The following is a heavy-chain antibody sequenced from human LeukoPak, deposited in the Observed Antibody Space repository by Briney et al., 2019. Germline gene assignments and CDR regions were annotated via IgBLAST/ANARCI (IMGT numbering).Heavy chain of an antibody. CDR2: ISYDGSNK. D-gene: IGHD2-2*01. Sequence: GGSLGLSCAASGFTFSGYAMHWVRQAPGKGLEWVAVISYDGSNKYYADSVKGRFTISRDNSKNTLYLQMNSLRAEDTAVYYCARRGQYCNSTSCTGYYYGMDVWGQGTTVTVSS. CDR1: GFTFSGYA. CDR3: ARRGQYCNSTSCTGYYYGMDV. J-gene: IGHJ6*02. V-gene: IGHV3-30-3*01.